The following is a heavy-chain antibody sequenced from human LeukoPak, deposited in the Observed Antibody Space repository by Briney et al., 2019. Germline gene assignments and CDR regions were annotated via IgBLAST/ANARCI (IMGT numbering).Heavy chain of an antibody. CDR3: ARGHATGIHYYYYMDV. Sequence: ASVKVSCKASGYTFTSYDINWVRQAPGQGLEWMGWMNPNSGNTGYAQKFQGRVTMTRNTSISTAYMELSSLRSEDTAVYYCARGHATGIHYYYYMDVWGKGTTVTVSS. V-gene: IGHV1-8*01. J-gene: IGHJ6*03. D-gene: IGHD2-15*01. CDR1: GYTFTSYD. CDR2: MNPNSGNT.